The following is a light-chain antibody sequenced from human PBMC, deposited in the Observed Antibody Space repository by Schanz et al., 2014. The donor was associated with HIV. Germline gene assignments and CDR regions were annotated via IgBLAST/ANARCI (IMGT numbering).Light chain of an antibody. J-gene: IGLJ1*01. CDR2: DVN. Sequence: QSALTQPASVSGSPGQSITISCTGTSSDVGGYNYVSWYQQHPGKPPKLMIYDVNNRPSGVSSRFSGSKSGNTASLTISGLQAEDEADYYCCSYTTTSTDVFGAGTKLTVL. CDR1: SSDVGGYNY. CDR3: CSYTTTSTDV. V-gene: IGLV2-14*01.